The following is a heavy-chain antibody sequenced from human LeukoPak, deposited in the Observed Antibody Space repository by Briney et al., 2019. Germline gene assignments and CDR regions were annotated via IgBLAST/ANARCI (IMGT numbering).Heavy chain of an antibody. CDR1: GFTFSDYN. Sequence: GGSLRLSCAASGFTFSDYNMNWVRQAPGKSLGWVSSITSDSRYKYYVDSVRGRFTISRDNAKNTLFLQIDSLRAEDTAVYYCARDPYSGTYGHLYCYYMDVWGKGTTVTISS. J-gene: IGHJ6*03. V-gene: IGHV3-21*01. D-gene: IGHD1-26*01. CDR2: ITSDSRYK. CDR3: ARDPYSGTYGHLYCYYMDV.